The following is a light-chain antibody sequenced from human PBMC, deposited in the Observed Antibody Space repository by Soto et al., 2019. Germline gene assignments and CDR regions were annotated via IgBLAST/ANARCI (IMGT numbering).Light chain of an antibody. J-gene: IGLJ1*01. CDR3: SSYANTFYV. CDR1: SSDIGGYNY. Sequence: QSALTQPASVSGSPGQSITISCTGTSSDIGGYNYVSWYQQHPGKAPKLMIYDVSNRPSGVSNRFSGSKSGNTASLTISGLQAEDEADYYCSSYANTFYVFGTGTKLTVL. V-gene: IGLV2-14*03. CDR2: DVS.